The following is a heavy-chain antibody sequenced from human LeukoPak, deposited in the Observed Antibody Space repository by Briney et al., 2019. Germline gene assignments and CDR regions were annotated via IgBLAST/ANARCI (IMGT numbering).Heavy chain of an antibody. CDR2: INPNSGGT. V-gene: IGHV1-2*02. J-gene: IGHJ5*02. CDR1: GYTFTGYY. Sequence: ASVKVSCKASGYTFTGYYMHWVRQAPGQGLEWMGWINPNSGGTNYAQKFQGRVTMTRDTSISTAYMELSRLRSDDTAVYYCARARYSYGPNWFDPWGQGTLVTVSS. D-gene: IGHD5-18*01. CDR3: ARARYSYGPNWFDP.